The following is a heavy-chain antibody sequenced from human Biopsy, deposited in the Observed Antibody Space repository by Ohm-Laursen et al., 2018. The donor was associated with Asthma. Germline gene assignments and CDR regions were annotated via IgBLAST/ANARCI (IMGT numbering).Heavy chain of an antibody. CDR1: GGSFSSNS. J-gene: IGHJ4*02. CDR3: ARGPEYVRSSGALDY. CDR2: IIPIFGPP. V-gene: IGHV1-69*13. D-gene: IGHD2-2*01. Sequence: ASVKVSCKASGGSFSSNSINWVRQAPGQGLEWMGRIIPIFGPPNCAQMFQGRVTISADDSTSTAYMELSSLSSEDTALYYCARGPEYVRSSGALDYWGQGTLVTVSS.